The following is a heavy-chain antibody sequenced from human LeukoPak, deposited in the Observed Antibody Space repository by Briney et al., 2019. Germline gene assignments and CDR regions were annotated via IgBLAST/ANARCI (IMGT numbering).Heavy chain of an antibody. Sequence: ASVKVSCKASGYTFTRYAINWLRQAPGQGLEWMGWIDMYTANPAYAQGFTERFVFSLDTSVTTAYLQISNLKTEDTAVYYCARHDNDDDFDYWGQGTLVTVSS. J-gene: IGHJ4*02. D-gene: IGHD3-16*01. CDR3: ARHDNDDDFDY. CDR1: GYTFTRYA. CDR2: IDMYTANP. V-gene: IGHV7-4-1*02.